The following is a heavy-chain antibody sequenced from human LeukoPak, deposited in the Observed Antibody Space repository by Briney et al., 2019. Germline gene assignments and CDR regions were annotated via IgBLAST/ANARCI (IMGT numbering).Heavy chain of an antibody. J-gene: IGHJ3*02. D-gene: IGHD3-22*01. CDR1: GGSISSSNW. CDR3: ARFWVSDSSGYGAFDI. Sequence: PSETLSLTCAVSGGSISSSNWWSWVRQPPGKGLEWIGEIYHSGSTSYNPSLKSRVTISVDKSKNQFSLKLSSVTAADTAVYYCARFWVSDSSGYGAFDIWGQGTMVTVSS. V-gene: IGHV4-4*02. CDR2: IYHSGST.